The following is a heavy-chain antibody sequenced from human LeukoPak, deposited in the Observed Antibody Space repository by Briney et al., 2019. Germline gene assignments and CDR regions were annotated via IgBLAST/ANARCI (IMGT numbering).Heavy chain of an antibody. J-gene: IGHJ4*02. CDR3: ARQGNTTSLFDC. V-gene: IGHV4-38-2*02. D-gene: IGHD1-14*01. CDR2: IYHSGST. CDR1: GYSISSGYY. Sequence: SETLSLTCTVSGYSISSGYYWGWIRQPPGKGLEWIGSIYHSGSTYYNPSLKSRVTISVDTSKNQFSLKLSSVTAADTAVYYCARQGNTTSLFDCWGQGTLVTVSS.